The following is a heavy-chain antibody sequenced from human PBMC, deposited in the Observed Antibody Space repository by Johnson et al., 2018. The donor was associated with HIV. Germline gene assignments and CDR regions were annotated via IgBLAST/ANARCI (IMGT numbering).Heavy chain of an antibody. CDR3: VWYCSGGCSSAFDI. D-gene: IGHD2-15*01. J-gene: IGHJ3*02. CDR2: ISSSGSTI. V-gene: IGHV3-48*04. CDR1: GFTFSSYA. Sequence: QLVESGGGLVQPGGSLRLSCAASGFTFSSYAMSWVRQAPGKGLEWVSYISSSGSTIYYADSVKGRFTISRDNAKNSLYLQMNGLRAEDTAGYYCVWYCSGGCSSAFDIWGQGKMVTVSS.